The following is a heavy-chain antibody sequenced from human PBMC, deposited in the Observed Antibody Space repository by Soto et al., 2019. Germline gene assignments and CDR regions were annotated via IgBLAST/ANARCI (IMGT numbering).Heavy chain of an antibody. Sequence: SVKVSWKASGGTFSSYAISWVRQAPGQGLEWMGGIIPIFGTANYAQKFQGRVTITADKSTSTAYMELSSLRSEDTAVYYCARERDCTNGVCYTRTPPYFDYWGQGTLVTVSS. CDR2: IIPIFGTA. CDR1: GGTFSSYA. CDR3: ARERDCTNGVCYTRTPPYFDY. J-gene: IGHJ4*02. D-gene: IGHD2-8*01. V-gene: IGHV1-69*06.